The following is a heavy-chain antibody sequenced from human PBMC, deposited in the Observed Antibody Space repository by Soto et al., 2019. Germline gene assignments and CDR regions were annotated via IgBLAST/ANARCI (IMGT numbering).Heavy chain of an antibody. J-gene: IGHJ5*02. V-gene: IGHV1-46*03. CDR2: INPSGGST. D-gene: IGHD2-15*01. CDR1: GYTFTSYY. CDR3: ARVVVAATRQKNWFDP. Sequence: GASVKVSCKASGYTFTSYYMHWVRQAPGQGLEWMGIINPSGGSTSYAQKFQGRVTMTRDTSTSTVYMELSSLRSEDTAVYYCARVVVAATRQKNWFDPWGQGTLVNVSS.